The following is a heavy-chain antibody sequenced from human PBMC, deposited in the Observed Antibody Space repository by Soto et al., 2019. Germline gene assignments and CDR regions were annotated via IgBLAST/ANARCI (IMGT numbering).Heavy chain of an antibody. CDR3: ARGPDIVVVPAAIEGAYYFDY. D-gene: IGHD2-2*02. J-gene: IGHJ4*02. CDR1: GGTFISYT. Sequence: QVQLVQSGAGVKKPGSSVKVSCKASGGTFISYTISWVRQAPGQGLEWMGRIIPILGIANYAQKFQGRVTITADKSTSTAYMELSSLRSEDTAVYYCARGPDIVVVPAAIEGAYYFDYWGQGTLVTVSS. V-gene: IGHV1-69*02. CDR2: IIPILGIA.